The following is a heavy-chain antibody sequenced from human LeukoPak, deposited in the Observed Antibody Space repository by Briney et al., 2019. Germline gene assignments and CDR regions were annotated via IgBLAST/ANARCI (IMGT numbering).Heavy chain of an antibody. CDR2: ISSSSTI. CDR1: GFTFSSYS. Sequence: GGSLRLSCAASGFTFSSYSMNWVRQARGKGLEWVSYISSSSTIYYADSVKGRFTISRDNAKNSLYPQMNSLRAEDTAVYYCAREGLSTDYWGQGTLVTVSS. D-gene: IGHD2-2*01. CDR3: AREGLSTDY. V-gene: IGHV3-48*04. J-gene: IGHJ4*02.